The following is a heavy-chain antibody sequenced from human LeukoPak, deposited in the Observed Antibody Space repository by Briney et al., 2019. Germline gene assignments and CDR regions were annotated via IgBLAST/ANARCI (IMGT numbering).Heavy chain of an antibody. V-gene: IGHV3-7*01. Sequence: GGSLRLSCAASGFTFSSYWMSWVRQAPGKGLEWVANIKEDGSEKYYVDSVKGRFTISRDNTKNSLYLEMNSLRVEDTAVYYCAKAGSGSYYKSRSGMDVWGKGTTVIVSS. J-gene: IGHJ6*04. CDR2: IKEDGSEK. CDR1: GFTFSSYW. CDR3: AKAGSGSYYKSRSGMDV. D-gene: IGHD3-10*01.